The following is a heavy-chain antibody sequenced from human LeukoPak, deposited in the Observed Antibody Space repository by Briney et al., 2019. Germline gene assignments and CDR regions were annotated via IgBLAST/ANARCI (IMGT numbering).Heavy chain of an antibody. CDR3: ASDSCTNGVCYVGY. J-gene: IGHJ4*02. CDR1: GYTFTGYY. D-gene: IGHD2-8*01. V-gene: IGHV1-2*02. Sequence: ASVKVSCTASGYTFTGYYMHWVRQAPGQGLEWMKWINPNSGGTNYAQKFQGRVTMTRDTSISTAYMELSRLRSDDTAVYYCASDSCTNGVCYVGYWGQGTLVTVSS. CDR2: INPNSGGT.